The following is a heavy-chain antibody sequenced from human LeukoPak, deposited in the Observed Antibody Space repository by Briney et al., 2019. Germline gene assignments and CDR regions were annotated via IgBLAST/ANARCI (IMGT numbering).Heavy chain of an antibody. CDR1: GYTFSSYG. V-gene: IGHV1-18*01. CDR2: ISAYNGNT. D-gene: IGHD4-17*01. CDR3: ARTIDYGDSEVLDY. Sequence: GASVKVSCKASGYTFSSYGVSWVRHAPGQGLEWMGCISAYNGNTNYAQKVQGRVTMTTDTSTSTAYMDLRSLRSDDTAVYYCARTIDYGDSEVLDYWGQGTLVTVSS. J-gene: IGHJ4*02.